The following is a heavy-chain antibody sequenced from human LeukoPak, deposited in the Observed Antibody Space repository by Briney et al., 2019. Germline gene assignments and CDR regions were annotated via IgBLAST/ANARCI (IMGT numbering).Heavy chain of an antibody. CDR1: GFTFSSYS. CDR3: ARGGFLPDY. Sequence: TGGSLRLSCAASGFTFSSYSMNWVRQAPGKGLEWVSSISSSSSYIYYANSVKGRFTISRDKVKDSLYLQMNSLRAEDTAVYYCARGGFLPDYWGQGTLVTVSS. J-gene: IGHJ4*02. CDR2: ISSSSSYI. V-gene: IGHV3-21*01. D-gene: IGHD3-16*01.